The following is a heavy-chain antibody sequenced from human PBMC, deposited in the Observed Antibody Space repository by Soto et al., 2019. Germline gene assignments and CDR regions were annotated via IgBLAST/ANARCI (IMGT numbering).Heavy chain of an antibody. Sequence: SETLSLTCTVSGGSISSYYWSWIRQPPGKGLEWIGYIYYSGSTNYNPSLKSRVTISVDTSKNQFSLKLSSVTAVDTAVYYCARGLDDRFDYWGQGTLVTVSS. V-gene: IGHV4-59*01. D-gene: IGHD1-1*01. CDR3: ARGLDDRFDY. CDR1: GGSISSYY. CDR2: IYYSGST. J-gene: IGHJ4*02.